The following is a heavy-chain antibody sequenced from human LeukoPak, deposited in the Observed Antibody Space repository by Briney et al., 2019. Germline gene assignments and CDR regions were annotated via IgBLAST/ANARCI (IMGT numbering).Heavy chain of an antibody. CDR2: INHSGST. CDR3: ARSPYYYGSGSRGNWFDP. V-gene: IGHV4-34*01. D-gene: IGHD3-10*01. CDR1: GGSFRGYY. J-gene: IGHJ5*02. Sequence: SETLSLTCAVYGGSFRGYYWSWIRQPPGEGLEWIGEINHSGSTNYNPSLKSRVTISVDTSKNQFSLKLSSVTAADTAVYYCARSPYYYGSGSRGNWFDPWGQGTLVTVSS.